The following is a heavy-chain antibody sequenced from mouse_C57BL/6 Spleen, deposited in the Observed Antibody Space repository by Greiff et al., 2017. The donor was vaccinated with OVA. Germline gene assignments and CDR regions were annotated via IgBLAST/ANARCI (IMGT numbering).Heavy chain of an antibody. CDR2: ICSDGGT. CDR1: GFSLTSYG. CDR3: ARHGSYYAMDY. D-gene: IGHD1-1*02. V-gene: IGHV2-6-1*01. J-gene: IGHJ4*01. Sequence: VQLVESGPGLVAPSQSLSITCTVSGFSLTSYGVHWVRQPPGKGLEWLVVICSDGGTTYNSALNSRLSISKDNSKSQVILKMNRLQTDDTAMYYCARHGSYYAMDYWGQGTSVTVSS.